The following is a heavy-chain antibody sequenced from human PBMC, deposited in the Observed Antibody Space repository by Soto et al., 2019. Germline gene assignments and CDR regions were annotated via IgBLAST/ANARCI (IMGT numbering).Heavy chain of an antibody. Sequence: GGSLRLSCSASGFIFSESTIYWVRQVPGKGLEAISTVSTSGRSTYYADSVKDRFTISRDNSKNTLFLQMGSLRPEDTAIYYCVKQAHGLDGVAFDYWGQGTQVTVSS. CDR1: GFIFSEST. CDR2: VSTSGRST. CDR3: VKQAHGLDGVAFDY. D-gene: IGHD2-15*01. J-gene: IGHJ4*02. V-gene: IGHV3-64D*06.